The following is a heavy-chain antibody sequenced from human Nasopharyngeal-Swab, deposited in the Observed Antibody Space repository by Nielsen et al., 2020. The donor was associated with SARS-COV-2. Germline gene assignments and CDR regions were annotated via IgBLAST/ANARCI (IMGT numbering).Heavy chain of an antibody. J-gene: IGHJ3*02. CDR2: ISWNSGSI. CDR3: AKGHRYCSGGSCYPIAFDI. V-gene: IGHV3-9*01. Sequence: SLKISCAASGFTFSSYGMHWVRQAPGKGLEWVSGISWNSGSIGYADSVKGRFTIFRDNAKNSLYLQMNSLRAEDTALYYCAKGHRYCSGGSCYPIAFDIWGQGTMVTVSS. CDR1: GFTFSSYG. D-gene: IGHD2-15*01.